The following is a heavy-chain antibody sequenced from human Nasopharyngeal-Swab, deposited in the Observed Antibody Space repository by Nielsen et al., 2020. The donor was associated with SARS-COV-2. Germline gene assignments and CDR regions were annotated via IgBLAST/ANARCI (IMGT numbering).Heavy chain of an antibody. CDR2: MNPKSGVT. CDR3: ATVKSVAVPGAIGTYYFDS. D-gene: IGHD2-2*01. Sequence: ASVKVSCKASGYDFTRYGISWVRQAPGQGLEWMGWMNPKSGVTSYAQKFQGRVSMTRDTSINTAYMELSRLRSDDTAVYYCATVKSVAVPGAIGTYYFDSWGQGSLITVSS. J-gene: IGHJ4*02. V-gene: IGHV1-2*02. CDR1: GYDFTRYG.